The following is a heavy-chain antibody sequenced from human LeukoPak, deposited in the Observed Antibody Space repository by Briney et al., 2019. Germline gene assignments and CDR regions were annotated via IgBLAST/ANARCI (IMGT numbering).Heavy chain of an antibody. D-gene: IGHD2-15*01. J-gene: IGHJ6*02. Sequence: GGSLRLSCAASGFTFDDYAMHWVRQAPGKGLEWVSGISWNSGSIGYADSVKGRFTISRDNAKNSLYLQMNSLRAEDTALYYCAKGAPGVVVVVAETDYYYGMDVWGQGTTVTVS. CDR1: GFTFDDYA. V-gene: IGHV3-9*01. CDR2: ISWNSGSI. CDR3: AKGAPGVVVVVAETDYYYGMDV.